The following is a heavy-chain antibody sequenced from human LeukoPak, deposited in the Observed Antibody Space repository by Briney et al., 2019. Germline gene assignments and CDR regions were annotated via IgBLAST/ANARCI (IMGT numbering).Heavy chain of an antibody. J-gene: IGHJ3*02. V-gene: IGHV3-30-3*01. CDR3: ASGGDTDAFDI. D-gene: IGHD2-21*02. CDR1: GFTFSSYA. CDR2: ISYDGSNK. Sequence: GGSLRLSCAASGFTFSSYAMHWVRQAPGKGLEWVAVISYDGSNKYYADSVKGRFTISRDNSMNTLYLQMNSLRAEDTAVYYCASGGDTDAFDIWGQGTMVTVSS.